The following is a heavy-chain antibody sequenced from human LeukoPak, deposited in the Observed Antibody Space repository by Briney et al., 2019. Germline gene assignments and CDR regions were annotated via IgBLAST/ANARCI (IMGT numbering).Heavy chain of an antibody. CDR3: ARAFADGYNSSPFDY. CDR1: GFTFSSYS. CDR2: ISSSSSYI. D-gene: IGHD5-24*01. J-gene: IGHJ4*02. V-gene: IGHV3-21*01. Sequence: GGSLRLSCAASGFTFSSYSMNWVRQAPGKGLEWVSSISSSSSYIYYADSVKGRFTISRDNAKTSLYLQMNSLRAEDTAVYYCARAFADGYNSSPFDYWGQGTLVTVSS.